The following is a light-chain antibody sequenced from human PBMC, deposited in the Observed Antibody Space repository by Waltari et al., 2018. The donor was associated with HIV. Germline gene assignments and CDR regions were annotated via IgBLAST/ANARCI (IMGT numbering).Light chain of an antibody. Sequence: SYELTQPPPVSVSPGQTASITCSGDTLGDKYACWYQQKPGQSPVLVIYQDSKRPSGIPERFSGSNSGNTATLTISGTQAMDEADYYCQAWDSSVVVFGGGTKLTVL. CDR1: TLGDKY. CDR2: QDS. J-gene: IGLJ2*01. CDR3: QAWDSSVVV. V-gene: IGLV3-1*01.